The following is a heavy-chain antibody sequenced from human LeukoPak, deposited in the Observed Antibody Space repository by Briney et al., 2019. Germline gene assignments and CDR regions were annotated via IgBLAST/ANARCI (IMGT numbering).Heavy chain of an antibody. V-gene: IGHV3-23*01. D-gene: IGHD3-22*01. CDR2: IRASGGST. Sequence: GGSLRLSCAASGFTLSSYSMSWVRQAPGKGLEWVSAIRASGGSTYYADSVKGRFTISRDDAKNTLHLEMNSLRAEDTAVYYCATLSYDYYHGSRLQINWGQGTLVTVSS. CDR1: GFTLSSYS. J-gene: IGHJ4*02. CDR3: ATLSYDYYHGSRLQIN.